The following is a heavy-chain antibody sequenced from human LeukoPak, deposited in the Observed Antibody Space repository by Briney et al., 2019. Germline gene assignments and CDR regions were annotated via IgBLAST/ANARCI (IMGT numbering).Heavy chain of an antibody. V-gene: IGHV3-23*01. Sequence: PGGSLRLSCAASGFTFSSYAMSWVRQAPGKGLEWVSAISGSGGSTYYADSVKGRCTISRDNSKNTLYLQMNSLRAEDTAVYYCAKDGDVVVIAILFNWGQGTLVTVSS. J-gene: IGHJ4*02. CDR1: GFTFSSYA. CDR3: AKDGDVVVIAILFN. CDR2: ISGSGGST. D-gene: IGHD2-21*01.